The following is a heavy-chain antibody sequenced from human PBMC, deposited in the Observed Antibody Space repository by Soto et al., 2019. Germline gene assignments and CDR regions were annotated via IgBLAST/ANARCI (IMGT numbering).Heavy chain of an antibody. J-gene: IGHJ5*02. CDR3: AHRTTTVTWWFDP. D-gene: IGHD4-17*01. V-gene: IGHV2-5*02. Sequence: QITLKESGPTLVKPTQTLTLTCTFTGFSLTTSGVGVGWIRQPPGKALEWLALIYWDDDKRSSPSLKSRLTITNDTSQNQVVPTMTNMDPADPATYFCAHRTTTVTWWFDPWGQGTLVTVSS. CDR1: GFSLTTSGVG. CDR2: IYWDDDK.